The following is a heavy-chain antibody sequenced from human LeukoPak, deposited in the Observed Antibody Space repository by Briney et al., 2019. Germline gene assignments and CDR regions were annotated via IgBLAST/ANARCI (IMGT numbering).Heavy chain of an antibody. CDR1: EFTFSSYS. Sequence: GGSLRLSCAASEFTFSSYSMNWVRQAPGKGLEWVSSISSSSSFIHYADSVKGRFTISRDNAESSLYLQMNSLRAEDTAVYYCVRDYNFWSGYPPFDYWGQGTLVTVSS. CDR2: ISSSSSFI. D-gene: IGHD3-3*01. CDR3: VRDYNFWSGYPPFDY. V-gene: IGHV3-21*01. J-gene: IGHJ4*02.